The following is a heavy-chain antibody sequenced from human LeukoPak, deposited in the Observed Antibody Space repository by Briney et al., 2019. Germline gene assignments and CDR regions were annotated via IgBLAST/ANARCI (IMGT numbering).Heavy chain of an antibody. CDR3: ARVRHLDF. V-gene: IGHV3-7*01. Sequence: GGSLRLSCAASGFTFSSYWLSWVRQAPGKGLEWVANINQDGSEKYYVDSVKGRFTTSRDNAKNSLYLQMNSLRAEDTAMYYCARVRHLDFWGRGTLVTVSS. J-gene: IGHJ4*02. CDR1: GFTFSSYW. CDR2: INQDGSEK.